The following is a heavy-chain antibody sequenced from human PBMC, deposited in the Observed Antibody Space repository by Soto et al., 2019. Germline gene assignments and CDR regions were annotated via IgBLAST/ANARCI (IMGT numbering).Heavy chain of an antibody. CDR1: GGTFSSYA. CDR2: IIPIFGTA. J-gene: IGHJ4*02. CDR3: ARVRVRFLEWLGSEG. V-gene: IGHV1-69*12. Sequence: QVQLVQSGAEVKKPGSSVKVSCKASGGTFSSYAISWVRQAPGQGLEWMGGIIPIFGTANYAQKFQGRVTXPADESTSTAYMELSSLRSEDTAVYYCARVRVRFLEWLGSEGWGQGTRVTVSS. D-gene: IGHD3-3*01.